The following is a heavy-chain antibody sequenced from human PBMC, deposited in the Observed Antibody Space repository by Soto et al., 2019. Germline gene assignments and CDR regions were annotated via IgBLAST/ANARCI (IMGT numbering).Heavy chain of an antibody. Sequence: QVQLVDSGGGVVQPGRSLRLSCAASGFTFSSYGMHWVRQAPGKGLEWEAVISYDGSNKYYADSVKGRFTISRDNSKNTLYLQMNSLRAEDTAVYYCANDKYGYSSGYYNGGMDVWGQGTTVTVSS. CDR1: GFTFSSYG. D-gene: IGHD3-22*01. J-gene: IGHJ6*02. CDR3: ANDKYGYSSGYYNGGMDV. CDR2: ISYDGSNK. V-gene: IGHV3-30*18.